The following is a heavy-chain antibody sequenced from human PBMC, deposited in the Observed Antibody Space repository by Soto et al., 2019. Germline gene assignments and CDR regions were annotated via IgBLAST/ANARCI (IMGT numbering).Heavy chain of an antibody. CDR2: INAFNGDT. CDR3: ASGFNGFYRDSSYYGMDL. CDR1: AFVLSKYR. D-gene: IGHD2-8*01. Sequence: QVHLVQSGAEVKKPGASVKDSCRASAFVLSKYRMSWMRQAPGQQPEWMGWINAFNGDTKYAQKFQDRVTMTTDTSTKTTYMELRSLTSDDTAVYYCASGFNGFYRDSSYYGMDLWGQGTTVTVSS. V-gene: IGHV1-18*01. J-gene: IGHJ6*02.